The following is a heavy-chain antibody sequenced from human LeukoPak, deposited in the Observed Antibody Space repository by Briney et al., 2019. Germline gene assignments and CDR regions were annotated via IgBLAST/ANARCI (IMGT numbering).Heavy chain of an antibody. CDR3: ARSYYDSSGYYQRTTDLTPLRTDAFDI. D-gene: IGHD3-22*01. V-gene: IGHV1-46*01. J-gene: IGHJ3*02. CDR2: INPSGGST. CDR1: RYTFTSYY. Sequence: APVKVSCKASRYTFTSYYMHWVRQAPGQGLEWMGIINPSGGSTSYAQKFQGRVTMTRDTSTSTVYMELSSLRSEDTAVYYCARSYYDSSGYYQRTTDLTPLRTDAFDIWGQGTMVTVSS.